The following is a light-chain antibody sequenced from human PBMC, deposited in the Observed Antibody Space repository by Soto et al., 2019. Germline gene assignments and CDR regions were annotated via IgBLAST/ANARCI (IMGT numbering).Light chain of an antibody. CDR2: DAT. CDR1: QSVSSF. V-gene: IGKV3-11*01. Sequence: EIVLTQSPDTLSLSPGERATLSCRASQSVSSFLAWYQQKPGQAPRLLIYDATNRATGVPARFSGSGSATDFTFTITSLEPEDFAVYYCHQRSNWPWTFGQGTKVEV. CDR3: HQRSNWPWT. J-gene: IGKJ1*01.